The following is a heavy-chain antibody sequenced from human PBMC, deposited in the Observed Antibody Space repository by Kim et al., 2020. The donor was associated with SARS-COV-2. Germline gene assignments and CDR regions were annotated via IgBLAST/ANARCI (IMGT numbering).Heavy chain of an antibody. D-gene: IGHD1-26*01. CDR1: GYPLTELP. CDR2: FDPEESET. J-gene: IGHJ3*01. Sequence: ASVKVSCKVSGYPLTELPIHWVRHAPGKGLEWMGGFDPEESETVYAQKFQGRVTLTEDTATGTAYMDLSSLGSEDTAVYYWATDPGGRYGIVSFDVWGQG. CDR3: ATDPGGRYGIVSFDV. V-gene: IGHV1-24*01.